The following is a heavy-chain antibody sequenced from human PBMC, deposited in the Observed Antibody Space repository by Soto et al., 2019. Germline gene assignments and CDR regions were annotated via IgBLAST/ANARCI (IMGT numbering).Heavy chain of an antibody. D-gene: IGHD3-3*02. CDR1: GDSIISRDFY. Sequence: SETLSLTCTASGDSIISRDFYWGWVRQPPGKGLEWIGSIFYLGSSYYNPSLKSRVTMSVDTSKNQFSLRLRSVTAADTALYFCARHSLALRKNNWFDSRGQVIMVTVSS. CDR2: IFYLGSS. V-gene: IGHV4-39*01. J-gene: IGHJ5*01. CDR3: ARHSLALRKNNWFDS.